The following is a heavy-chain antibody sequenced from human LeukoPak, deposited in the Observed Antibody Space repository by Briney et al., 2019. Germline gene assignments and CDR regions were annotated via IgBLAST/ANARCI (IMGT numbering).Heavy chain of an antibody. D-gene: IGHD6-13*01. V-gene: IGHV4-31*03. CDR2: IYYSGST. CDR1: GGSISDYY. J-gene: IGHJ6*02. Sequence: PSETLSLTCTVSGGSISDYYWSWIRQHPGKGLEWIGYIYYSGSTYYNPSLKSRVTISVDTSKNQFSLKLSSVTAADTAVYYCARGQLGYSSSWYATGGMDVWGQGTTVTVSS. CDR3: ARGQLGYSSSWYATGGMDV.